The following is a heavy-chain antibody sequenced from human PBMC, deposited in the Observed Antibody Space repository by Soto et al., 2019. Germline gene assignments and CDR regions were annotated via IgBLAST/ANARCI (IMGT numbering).Heavy chain of an antibody. CDR3: ARLSGSSYYAMDV. D-gene: IGHD5-12*01. Sequence: SETLPLTCAVSGGTFSGDYWSWIRQPPGKGLEWIGEINHSGVTNYKPSLKRRVTISVDTSKNQFSLQLKSVTAADTALYYCARLSGSSYYAMDVRGQGSTVT. CDR1: GGTFSGDY. CDR2: INHSGVT. J-gene: IGHJ6*02. V-gene: IGHV4-34*01.